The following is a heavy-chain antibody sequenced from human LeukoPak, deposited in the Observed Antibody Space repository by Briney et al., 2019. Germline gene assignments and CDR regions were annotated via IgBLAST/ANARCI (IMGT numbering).Heavy chain of an antibody. Sequence: GGSLRLSCAASGFTFSSYGMSWVRQAPGKGLEWVSTISGSGGSTSYADSVKGRFTISRDNSKNTLYLQMNSLRAEDTAVYYCASGGYGYNPFDYWGQGTLVTVSS. V-gene: IGHV3-23*01. CDR1: GFTFSSYG. CDR3: ASGGYGYNPFDY. CDR2: ISGSGGST. J-gene: IGHJ4*02. D-gene: IGHD5-24*01.